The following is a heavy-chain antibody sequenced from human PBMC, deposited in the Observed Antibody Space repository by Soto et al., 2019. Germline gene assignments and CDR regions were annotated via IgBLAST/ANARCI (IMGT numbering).Heavy chain of an antibody. D-gene: IGHD6-6*01. CDR2: IYYSGST. CDR1: GGSISSGDYY. V-gene: IGHV4-30-4*01. CDR3: AREGSSSSYYYYGMDV. J-gene: IGHJ6*01. Sequence: SETLSLTCTVSGGSISSGDYYWSWIRQPPGKGLEWIGYIYYSGSTYYNPSLKSRVTISVDTSKNQFSLKLSSVPAADTAVYYCAREGSSSSYYYYGMDVWGKGTTVTV.